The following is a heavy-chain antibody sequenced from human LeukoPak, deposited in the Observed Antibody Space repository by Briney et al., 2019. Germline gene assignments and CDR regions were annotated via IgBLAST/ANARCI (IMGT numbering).Heavy chain of an antibody. J-gene: IGHJ5*02. D-gene: IGHD2/OR15-2a*01. CDR2: IYTSGST. CDR1: GDSISGYY. CDR3: ARITDFQADRGFDP. V-gene: IGHV4-4*07. Sequence: SETLSLTWTVSGDSISGYYWNWIRQPAGKGLEWIGRIYTSGSTNYNPSLKSRVTMSVDTSKNQFSLKLSSVTVADTAVYFCARITDFQADRGFDPWGQGTLVTVSS.